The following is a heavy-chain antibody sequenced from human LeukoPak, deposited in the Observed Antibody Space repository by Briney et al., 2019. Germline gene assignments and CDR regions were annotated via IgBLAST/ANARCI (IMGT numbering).Heavy chain of an antibody. J-gene: IGHJ4*02. V-gene: IGHV3-23*01. CDR1: GFTFTSYA. Sequence: GGPLRLSCAASGFTFTSYAMSWVRQAPGKGLEWASSISGNGDSRNYADSVKGRFTISRDNSKSTLYLEMNSLRAEDTAVYYCAKARYCSGGSCFPQLTPDYWGQGTLVTVSS. CDR3: AKARYCSGGSCFPQLTPDY. D-gene: IGHD2-15*01. CDR2: ISGNGDSR.